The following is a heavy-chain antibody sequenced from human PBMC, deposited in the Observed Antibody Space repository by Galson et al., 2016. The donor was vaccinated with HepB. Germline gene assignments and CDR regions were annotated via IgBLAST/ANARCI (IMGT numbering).Heavy chain of an antibody. CDR3: ASGHGDYGVFHY. Sequence: SETLSLTCTVSSGSISFDSWSWIRQPPGKGLEWIGYLYYSGSTNYNPSLMSRVTISLDSSKNHFSLRLSSVTAADTAVYYCASGHGDYGVFHYWGQGTLVTVSS. J-gene: IGHJ4*02. D-gene: IGHD4-17*01. CDR2: LYYSGST. CDR1: SGSISFDS. V-gene: IGHV4-59*01.